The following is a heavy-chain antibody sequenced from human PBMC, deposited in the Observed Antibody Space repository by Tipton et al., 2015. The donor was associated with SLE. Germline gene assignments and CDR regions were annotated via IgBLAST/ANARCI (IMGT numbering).Heavy chain of an antibody. CDR1: GYTFTSYG. V-gene: IGHV1-69*09. J-gene: IGHJ4*02. Sequence: QLVQSGAEVKKPGASVKVSCKASGYTFTSYGISWVRQAPGQGLEWMGRIIPIVGIEKYAQKFQGRVTITADKSTSTAYMELSSLRSEDTAVYYCARDCSGGSCYRAGWGQGTLVTVSS. CDR3: ARDCSGGSCYRAG. D-gene: IGHD2-15*01. CDR2: IIPIVGIE.